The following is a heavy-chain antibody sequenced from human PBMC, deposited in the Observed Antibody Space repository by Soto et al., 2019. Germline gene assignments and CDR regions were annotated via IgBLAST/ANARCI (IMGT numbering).Heavy chain of an antibody. J-gene: IGHJ4*02. CDR3: ARSRSEGRTRVGFDY. V-gene: IGHV3-30-3*01. CDR1: GFTFSSYA. CDR2: ISYDGSNK. Sequence: QVQLVESGGGVVQPGRSLRLSCAASGFTFSSYAMHWVRQAPGKGLEWVAVISYDGSNKYYADSVKGRFTISRDNSKNTLYLQMNSLRAEDTAVYYCARSRSEGRTRVGFDYWGQGTLVTVSS.